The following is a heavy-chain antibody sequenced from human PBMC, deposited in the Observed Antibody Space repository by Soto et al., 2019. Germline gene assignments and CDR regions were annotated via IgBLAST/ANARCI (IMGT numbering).Heavy chain of an antibody. CDR3: ARRHCGGGICNPWYFDL. J-gene: IGHJ2*01. Sequence: QVQLQESGPGLVKPSETLSLTCTVSGGSISSYYWTWIRQPPGKGLEWIGYIYYSGSTNYNPSLKSRVTISVDTSKNQFSLKLSSVTAADTAVYYCARRHCGGGICNPWYFDLWGRGTLVTVSS. CDR1: GGSISSYY. V-gene: IGHV4-59*08. CDR2: IYYSGST. D-gene: IGHD2-15*01.